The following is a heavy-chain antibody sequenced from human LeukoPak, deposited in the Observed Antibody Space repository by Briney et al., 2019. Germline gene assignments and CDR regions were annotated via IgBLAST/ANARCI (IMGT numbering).Heavy chain of an antibody. CDR3: ARDLMGEDQGFWNAFDI. D-gene: IGHD3-3*01. J-gene: IGHJ3*02. V-gene: IGHV1-2*02. Sequence: ASVKVSCKASGYTFTGYYMHWVRQAPGQGLEWMGWINPNSGGTNYAQKFQGRVTMTRDTSISTAYMELSRLRSDDTAVYYCARDLMGEDQGFWNAFDIWGQGTMVTVSS. CDR1: GYTFTGYY. CDR2: INPNSGGT.